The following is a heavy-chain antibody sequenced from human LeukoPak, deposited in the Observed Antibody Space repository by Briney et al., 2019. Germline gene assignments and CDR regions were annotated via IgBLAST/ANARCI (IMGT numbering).Heavy chain of an antibody. CDR3: AKDRAMVRGVILDY. Sequence: GGSLRLSCAASGLIFSDFYMTWIRRAPGKGLEWVSGISWNSGSIGYADSVKGRFTISRDNAKNSLYLQMNSLRAEDTALYYCAKDRAMVRGVILDYWGQGTLVTVSP. CDR1: GLIFSDFY. D-gene: IGHD3-10*01. V-gene: IGHV3-9*01. CDR2: ISWNSGSI. J-gene: IGHJ4*02.